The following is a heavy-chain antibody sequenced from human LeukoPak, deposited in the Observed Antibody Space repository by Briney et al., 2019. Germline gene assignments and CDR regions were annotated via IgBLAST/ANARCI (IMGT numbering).Heavy chain of an antibody. V-gene: IGHV1-69*05. Sequence: SVKVSCKASGGTFSSYAISWVRQAPGQGLEWMGGIIPIFGTANYAQKFQGRVTITTDESTSTAYMELSSLRSEDTAVYYCARPLMSGSYADYWGQGTLVTVSS. CDR1: GGTFSSYA. J-gene: IGHJ4*02. CDR3: ARPLMSGSYADY. D-gene: IGHD1-26*01. CDR2: IIPIFGTA.